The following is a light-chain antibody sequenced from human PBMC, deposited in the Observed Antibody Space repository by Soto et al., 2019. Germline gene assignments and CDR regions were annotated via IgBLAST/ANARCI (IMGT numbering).Light chain of an antibody. CDR2: LEGSGSY. CDR1: SGHSNYI. Sequence: QPVLTQSSSASASLGSSVKLTCTLSSGHSNYIIAWYQQQPGKAPRYLMKLEGSGSYNKGSGVPDRFSGSSSGADRYLTISNLQFDDEADYYCETWDSNTRVFGGGTKVTVL. CDR3: ETWDSNTRV. V-gene: IGLV4-60*02. J-gene: IGLJ3*02.